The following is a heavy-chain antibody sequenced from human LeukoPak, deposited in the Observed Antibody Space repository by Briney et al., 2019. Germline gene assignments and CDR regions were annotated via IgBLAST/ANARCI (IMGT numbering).Heavy chain of an antibody. V-gene: IGHV4-38-2*02. J-gene: IGHJ4*02. Sequence: PSETLSLTCTVSGYSNSSGYYWGWIRQPPGKGLEWIGSIYHSGSTYYNPSLKSRVTISVDTSKNQFSLKLSSVTAADTAVYYCANRRGYSYGFFDYWGQGTLVTVSS. CDR1: GYSNSSGYY. CDR3: ANRRGYSYGFFDY. D-gene: IGHD5-18*01. CDR2: IYHSGST.